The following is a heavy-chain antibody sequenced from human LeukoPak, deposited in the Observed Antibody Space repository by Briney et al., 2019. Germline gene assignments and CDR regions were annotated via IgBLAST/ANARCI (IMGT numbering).Heavy chain of an antibody. J-gene: IGHJ4*02. D-gene: IGHD5-18*01. CDR2: IGGNGDTS. CDR3: ATRHEYSYPY. Sequence: GFLRLSCAASGFIFNNYAMHWVRQAPGKGLEYVSAIGGNGDTSYYADSVKGRFTISRDNSKNTVYLQMGSLRTEDMAVYYCATRHEYSYPYWGQGTLVTVSS. CDR1: GFIFNNYA. V-gene: IGHV3-64*02.